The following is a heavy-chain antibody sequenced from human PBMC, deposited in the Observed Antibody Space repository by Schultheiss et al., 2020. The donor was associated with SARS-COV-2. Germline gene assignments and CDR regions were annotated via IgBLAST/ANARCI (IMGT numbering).Heavy chain of an antibody. CDR2: ISSSGSTI. CDR1: GFTFSSYG. V-gene: IGHV3-48*01. D-gene: IGHD4-11*01. Sequence: GGSLRLSCAASGFTFSSYGMHWVRQAPGEGLEWVSYISSSGSTIYYADSVKGRFTISRDNSKNTLYLQMNSLRAEDTAVYYCARDDYKRGLGKWGQGTLVTVSS. CDR3: ARDDYKRGLGK. J-gene: IGHJ4*02.